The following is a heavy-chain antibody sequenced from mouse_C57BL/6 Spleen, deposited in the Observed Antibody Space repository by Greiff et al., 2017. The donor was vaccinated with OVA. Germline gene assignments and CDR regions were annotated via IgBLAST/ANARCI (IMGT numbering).Heavy chain of an antibody. CDR2: IHPNSGST. D-gene: IGHD2-3*01. CDR1: GYTFTSYW. Sequence: VQLQQSGAELVKPGASVTLSCKASGYTFTSYWMHWVKQRPGQGLAWIGMIHPNSGSTNYNEKFKSKATLTVDKSSSTAYMQLSSLTSEDSAVYYCARSSDGYPSYWGQGTTLTVSS. V-gene: IGHV1-64*01. CDR3: ARSSDGYPSY. J-gene: IGHJ2*01.